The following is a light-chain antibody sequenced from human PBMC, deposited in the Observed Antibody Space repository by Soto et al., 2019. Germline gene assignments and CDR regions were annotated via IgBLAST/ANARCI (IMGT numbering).Light chain of an antibody. J-gene: IGKJ2*01. CDR2: WSS. V-gene: IGKV4-1*01. CDR3: QQYYSTPPYT. CDR1: QNVLYKSNTENY. Sequence: DIVMTQSPDSLAVSLGERATINCKSSQNVLYKSNTENYLAWYQQKPGQPPKLLLYWSSTRKPGVPDRFSGSGSGSDFTLTISSLQAEDVAVYYCQQYYSTPPYTFGQGTQLEI.